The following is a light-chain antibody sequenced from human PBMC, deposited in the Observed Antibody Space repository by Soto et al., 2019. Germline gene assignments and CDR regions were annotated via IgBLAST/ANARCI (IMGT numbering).Light chain of an antibody. CDR2: GAS. Sequence: EIVLTQSPGTLSLSPGERATLSCRASQSVSSSYLAWYQQKPGQAPRLLIYGASSRATGIPDRFSGSGSGTDSTLTISRLEPEDFAVYYCQKYGSSRGWTFGQGTKVDI. J-gene: IGKJ1*01. CDR1: QSVSSSY. V-gene: IGKV3-20*01. CDR3: QKYGSSRGWT.